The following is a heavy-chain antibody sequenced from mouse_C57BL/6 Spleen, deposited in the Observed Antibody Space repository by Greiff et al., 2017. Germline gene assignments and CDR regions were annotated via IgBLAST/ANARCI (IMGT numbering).Heavy chain of an antibody. Sequence: QVQLQQPGAELVKPGASVKLSCKASGYTFTSYWMHWVKQRPGRGLEWIGRIDPNSGGTKYNEKFKSKATLTVDKPASTAYMQLSSLTSEDSAVYYCATLYYDYDGGYYYAMDYWGQGTSVTVSS. V-gene: IGHV1-72*01. J-gene: IGHJ4*01. D-gene: IGHD2-4*01. CDR2: IDPNSGGT. CDR3: ATLYYDYDGGYYYAMDY. CDR1: GYTFTSYW.